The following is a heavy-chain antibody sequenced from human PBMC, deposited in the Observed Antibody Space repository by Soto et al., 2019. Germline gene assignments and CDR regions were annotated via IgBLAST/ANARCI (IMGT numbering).Heavy chain of an antibody. V-gene: IGHV3-15*07. CDR1: GFIFNDAW. J-gene: IGHJ4*02. Sequence: EMQLVESGGDLVKPGGSLRLSCAASGFIFNDAWMHWVRQAPGKGLEWVGRVKSKTHGEATDYAAPVKGRFIISRDDSEKMVYLQMNSLKTEDTGVYYCTTGEGPYFDSWGPGTPVTASS. D-gene: IGHD1-26*01. CDR3: TTGEGPYFDS. CDR2: VKSKTHGEAT.